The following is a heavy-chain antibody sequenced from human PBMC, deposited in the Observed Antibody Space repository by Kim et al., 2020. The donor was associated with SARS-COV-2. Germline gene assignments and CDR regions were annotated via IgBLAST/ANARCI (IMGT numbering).Heavy chain of an antibody. J-gene: IGHJ6*02. D-gene: IGHD3-10*01. CDR3: ASTSGSAYYYYYGMDV. Sequence: SVKGRFTISRDNAKNSLYLQMNSLRDEDTAVYYCASTSGSAYYYYYGMDVWGQGTTVTVSS. V-gene: IGHV3-48*02.